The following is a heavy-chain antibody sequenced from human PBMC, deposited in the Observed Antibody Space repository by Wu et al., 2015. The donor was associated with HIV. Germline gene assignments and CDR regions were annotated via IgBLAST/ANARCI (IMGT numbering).Heavy chain of an antibody. V-gene: IGHV1-18*01. Sequence: QVHLVQSGAEVKRPGASVKVSCKTSGYTFTNYAITWVRQAPGQGLEWMGWIITYHDNTNYAQKFQGRVTLTTDTSTNTAYMELRSLRSDDTAVYYCARVRRSISVLAVVSPHDAFDIWGQGTLVTVSS. J-gene: IGHJ3*02. CDR1: GYTFTNYA. CDR2: IITYHDNT. D-gene: IGHD2-2*01. CDR3: ARVRRSISVLAVVSPHDAFDI.